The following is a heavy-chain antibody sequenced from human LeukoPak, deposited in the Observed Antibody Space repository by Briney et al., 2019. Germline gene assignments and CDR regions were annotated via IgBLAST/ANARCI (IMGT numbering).Heavy chain of an antibody. CDR1: GFTFSSYS. Sequence: GESLKISCAASGFTFSSYSMNWVRQAPGKGLEWVSYLSTSSSTIYYANSVKGRFTISRDNAQNSLYLQMNSLRVEDTAVYYCARGGYYGSGSYYFHWGQGTLVTVSS. V-gene: IGHV3-48*01. CDR2: LSTSSSTI. CDR3: ARGGYYGSGSYYFH. J-gene: IGHJ4*02. D-gene: IGHD3-10*01.